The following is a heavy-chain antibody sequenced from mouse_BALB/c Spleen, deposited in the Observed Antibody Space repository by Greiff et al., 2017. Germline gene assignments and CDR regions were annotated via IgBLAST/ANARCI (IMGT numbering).Heavy chain of an antibody. CDR2: ISSGGSYT. J-gene: IGHJ3*01. D-gene: IGHD1-1*01. Sequence: DVMLVESGGDLVKPGGSLKLSCAASGFTFSSYGMSWVRQTPDKRLEWVATISSGGSYTYYPDSVKGRFTISRDNAKNTLYLQMSSLKSEDTAMYYCARQDGSSSPWFAYWGQGTLVTVSA. V-gene: IGHV5-6*02. CDR1: GFTFSSYG. CDR3: ARQDGSSSPWFAY.